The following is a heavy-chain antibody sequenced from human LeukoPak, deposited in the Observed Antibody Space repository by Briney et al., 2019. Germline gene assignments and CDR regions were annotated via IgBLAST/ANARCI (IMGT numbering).Heavy chain of an antibody. CDR3: ARAFRGIAVAGQHYYYYYMDV. J-gene: IGHJ6*03. CDR1: GGSISSYY. CDR2: IYYSGST. D-gene: IGHD6-19*01. V-gene: IGHV4-59*01. Sequence: SETLSLTCTVSGGSISSYYWSWIRQPPGKGLEWIGYIYYSGSTNYNPSLKSRVTISVDTSKNQFSLKLSSVTAADTAVYYCARAFRGIAVAGQHYYYYYMDVWGKGTTVTVSS.